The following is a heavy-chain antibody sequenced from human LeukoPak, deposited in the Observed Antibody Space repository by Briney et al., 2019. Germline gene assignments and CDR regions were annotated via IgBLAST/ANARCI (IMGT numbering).Heavy chain of an antibody. V-gene: IGHV1-2*02. Sequence: ASVKVSCKAPGYTFTGYYMHWVRQAPGQGLEWMGWINPKSGGTNYAQKFQGRVTLTRDTSISTAYMELSRLRSDDTAVYYCARLGVHSGYPVGFDYWGQGTLVTVSS. CDR1: GYTFTGYY. CDR2: INPKSGGT. D-gene: IGHD3-22*01. J-gene: IGHJ4*02. CDR3: ARLGVHSGYPVGFDY.